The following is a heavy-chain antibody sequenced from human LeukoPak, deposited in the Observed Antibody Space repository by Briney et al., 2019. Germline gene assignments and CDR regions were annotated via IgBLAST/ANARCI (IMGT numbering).Heavy chain of an antibody. J-gene: IGHJ4*02. CDR2: ISYDGSNK. Sequence: GGSLRLSCAASGFTFSSYGMHWVRQAPGKGLEWVAVISYDGSNKYYADSVKGRFTISRDNSKNTLYLQMNSLRAEDTAVYYCAKDRGDYGTSFDYWGQGTLVTVSS. D-gene: IGHD4-17*01. CDR1: GFTFSSYG. V-gene: IGHV3-30*18. CDR3: AKDRGDYGTSFDY.